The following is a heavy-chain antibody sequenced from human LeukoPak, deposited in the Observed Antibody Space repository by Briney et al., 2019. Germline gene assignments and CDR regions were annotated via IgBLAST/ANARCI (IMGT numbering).Heavy chain of an antibody. CDR2: MNPNSGNT. V-gene: IGHV1-8*02. D-gene: IGHD3-22*01. CDR3: ARATYYYDSSGYYRWFDP. J-gene: IGHJ5*02. CDR1: GYTFTGYY. Sequence: ASVKVSCKASGYTFTGYYMHWVRQAPGQGLEWMGWMNPNSGNTGYAQKFQGRVTMTRNTSISTAYMELSSLRSEDTAVYYCARATYYYDSSGYYRWFDPWGQGTLVTVSS.